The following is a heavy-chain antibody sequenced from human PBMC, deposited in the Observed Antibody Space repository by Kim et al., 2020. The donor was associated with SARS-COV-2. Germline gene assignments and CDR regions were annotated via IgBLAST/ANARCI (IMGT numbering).Heavy chain of an antibody. CDR1: GFTFSTYG. J-gene: IGHJ4*02. Sequence: GGSLRLSCAASGFTFSTYGMHWVRQAPGKGLEWVAVIWYDGNNKYYADSVTGRFTISRDTTKNTLSLHMYSLRGEDTAIYYCARPGTGVTAVASYFDYWGRGTLDTVST. CDR2: IWYDGNNK. CDR3: ARPGTGVTAVASYFDY. V-gene: IGHV3-33*01. D-gene: IGHD5-18*01.